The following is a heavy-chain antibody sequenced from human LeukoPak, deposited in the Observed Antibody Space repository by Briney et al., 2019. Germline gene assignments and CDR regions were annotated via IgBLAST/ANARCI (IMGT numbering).Heavy chain of an antibody. CDR1: GYSISSGYY. Sequence: PSETLSLTCTVSGYSISSGYYWGWIRRPPGKGLEWIGSIYHSGSTYYNPSLKSRVTISVDTSKNQFSLKLSSVTAADTAVYYCARDYRTYYYDSSGYDPLYYFDYWGQGTLVTVSS. J-gene: IGHJ4*02. CDR3: ARDYRTYYYDSSGYDPLYYFDY. D-gene: IGHD3-22*01. V-gene: IGHV4-38-2*02. CDR2: IYHSGST.